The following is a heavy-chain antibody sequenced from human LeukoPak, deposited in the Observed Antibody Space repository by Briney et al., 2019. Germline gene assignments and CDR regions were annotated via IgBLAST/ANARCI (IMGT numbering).Heavy chain of an antibody. D-gene: IGHD6-13*01. CDR3: AKMGESIAAAGD. Sequence: LEWVSAISGSGGSTYYADSVKGRFTISRDNSKNTLYLQMNSLRAEDTAVYYCAKMGESIAAAGDWGQGTLVTVSP. V-gene: IGHV3-23*01. J-gene: IGHJ4*02. CDR2: ISGSGGST.